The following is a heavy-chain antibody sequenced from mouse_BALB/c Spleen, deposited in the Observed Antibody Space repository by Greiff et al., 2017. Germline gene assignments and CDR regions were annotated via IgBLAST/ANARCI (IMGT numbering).Heavy chain of an antibody. J-gene: IGHJ2*01. CDR3: ARDDGYSLFDY. Sequence: EVMLVESGGGLVKPGGSLKLSCAASGFTFSSYAMSWVRQSPEKRLEWVAEISSGGSYTYYPDTVTGRFTISRDNAKNTLYLEMSSLRSEDTAMYYCARDDGYSLFDYWGQGTTLTVSS. V-gene: IGHV5-9-4*01. D-gene: IGHD2-3*01. CDR1: GFTFSSYA. CDR2: ISSGGSYT.